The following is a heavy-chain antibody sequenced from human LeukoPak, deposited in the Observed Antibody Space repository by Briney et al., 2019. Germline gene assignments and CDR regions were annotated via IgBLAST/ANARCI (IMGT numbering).Heavy chain of an antibody. CDR3: VKDFVGVEEF. Sequence: PGGSLRLSCAASGFTFSSYAMSWVRQAPGKGLKWVSAISGSGGSTYYADSVRGRFTISRDIAKNTLYLQMNSLRPEDTAVYHCVKDFVGVEEFWGQGTLVTVSS. D-gene: IGHD3-16*01. J-gene: IGHJ4*02. CDR2: ISGSGGST. CDR1: GFTFSSYA. V-gene: IGHV3-23*01.